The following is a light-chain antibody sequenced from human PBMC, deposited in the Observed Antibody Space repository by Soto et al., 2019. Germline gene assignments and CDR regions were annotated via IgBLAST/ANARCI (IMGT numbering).Light chain of an antibody. J-gene: IGLJ1*01. CDR1: SSDIGAYNY. Sequence: QSALTQPASVSGSPGQSITISCTGRSSDIGAYNYVSWFQQYPGKAPKLIISEVSNRPSGVSNRFSGSKSGTAASLTISGPQTEDEAEYFCFSFKTTSTHVFGTGTKVTVL. CDR3: FSFKTTSTHV. V-gene: IGLV2-14*01. CDR2: EVS.